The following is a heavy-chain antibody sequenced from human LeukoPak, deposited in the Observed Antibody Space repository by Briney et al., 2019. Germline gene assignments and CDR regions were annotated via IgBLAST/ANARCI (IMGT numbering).Heavy chain of an antibody. Sequence: SETLSLTCTVYGGSISSGGYYWSWIRQPPGKGLEWIGYIYYSGSTNYNPSLKSRVTISVDTSKNQFSLKLSSVTAADTAVYYCARDGDYELGGWFDPWGQGTLVTVSS. V-gene: IGHV4-61*08. CDR1: GGSISSGGYY. D-gene: IGHD4-17*01. CDR2: IYYSGST. CDR3: ARDGDYELGGWFDP. J-gene: IGHJ5*02.